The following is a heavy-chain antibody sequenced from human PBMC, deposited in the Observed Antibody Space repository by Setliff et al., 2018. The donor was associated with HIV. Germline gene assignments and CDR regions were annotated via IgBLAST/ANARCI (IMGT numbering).Heavy chain of an antibody. J-gene: IGHJ5*02. CDR2: VSQSGST. CDR1: GVSINRTDHY. V-gene: IGHV4-39*01. CDR3: ARVPVPGANWFDP. Sequence: LSLTCSVSGVSINRTDHYWGWIRQSPGKSLEWIGSVSQSGSTYYNPSLKSRITISVDRSKNLFSLKPVSVTAADQGVYYCARVPVPGANWFDPWGLGTLVTVSS.